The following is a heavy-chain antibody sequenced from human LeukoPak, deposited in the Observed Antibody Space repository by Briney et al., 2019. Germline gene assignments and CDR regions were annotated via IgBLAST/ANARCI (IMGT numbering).Heavy chain of an antibody. CDR1: GFTFSNYM. CDR3: ARGPNNYASGTFYFDY. D-gene: IGHD3-10*01. J-gene: IGHJ4*02. Sequence: GGSLRLSCAASGFTFSNYMMHWVRQAPGKGLEWVSAISASGLRTYHADSVKGRFTISRDNSKNTLYLQMNSLGAEDTAVYYCARGPNNYASGTFYFDYWGQGTLVTVSS. V-gene: IGHV3-23*01. CDR2: ISASGLRT.